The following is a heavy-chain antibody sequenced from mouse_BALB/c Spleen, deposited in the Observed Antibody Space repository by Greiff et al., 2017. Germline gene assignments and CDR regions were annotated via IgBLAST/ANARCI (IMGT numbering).Heavy chain of an antibody. CDR3: AKREIHYYGYDYAMDY. J-gene: IGHJ4*01. CDR2: INPSNGRT. V-gene: IGHV1S81*02. CDR1: GYTFTSYW. Sequence: VQLVESGAELVKPGASVKLSCKASGYTFTSYWMHWVKQRPGQGLEWIGEINPSNGRTNYNEKFKSKATLTVDKSSSTAYMQLSSLTSEDSAVYYCAKREIHYYGYDYAMDYWGQGTSVTVSS. D-gene: IGHD1-2*01.